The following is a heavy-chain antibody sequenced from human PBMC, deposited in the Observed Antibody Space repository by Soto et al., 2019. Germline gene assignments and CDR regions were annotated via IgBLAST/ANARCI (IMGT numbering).Heavy chain of an antibody. V-gene: IGHV3-7*01. CDR3: AREGVYYGSRAGRQDFDY. J-gene: IGHJ4*02. Sequence: EVQLVESGGGLVQPGGSLRLSCAASGFTFSSYWMSWVRQAPGKGLEWVANIKQDGSEKYYVDSVKGRFTISRDNAKNSLYLQMNSLRAEDTAVYYCAREGVYYGSRAGRQDFDYWGQGTLVTVSS. D-gene: IGHD3-10*01. CDR2: IKQDGSEK. CDR1: GFTFSSYW.